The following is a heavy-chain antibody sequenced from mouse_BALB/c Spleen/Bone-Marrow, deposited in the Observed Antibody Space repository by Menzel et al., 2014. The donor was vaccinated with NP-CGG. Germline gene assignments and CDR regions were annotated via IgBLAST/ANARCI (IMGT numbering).Heavy chain of an antibody. CDR3: ERSVYGSFDS. D-gene: IGHD2-1*01. J-gene: IGHJ2*01. CDR2: INPYNSDA. V-gene: IGHV1-20*01. CDR1: GYSFTGYL. Sequence: EVKLVESGPELVKPGTSVKISCKASGYSFTGYLMNWVKQSHGKSLEWIGRINPYNSDAFYNPKFKGKATSTVDKSSSTAQMDLRSLTSEDSAVYYCERSVYGSFDSWGQGTTLTVSS.